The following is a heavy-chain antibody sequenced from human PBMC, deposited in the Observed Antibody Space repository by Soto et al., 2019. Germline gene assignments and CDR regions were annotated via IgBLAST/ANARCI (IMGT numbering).Heavy chain of an antibody. CDR3: TRKTPPTGMEV. Sequence: EVQLVESGGGLVQPGGSLRLSCAASGFTLSSYDIHWVRQATGEGLAWVSGIGSGGDTHYADSVKGRFIISREDGKNSLYLQINKLRVRAMDVYYCTRKTPPTGMEVWGQGATVTVSS. J-gene: IGHJ6*02. V-gene: IGHV3-13*01. D-gene: IGHD3-9*01. CDR1: GFTLSSYD. CDR2: IGSGGDT.